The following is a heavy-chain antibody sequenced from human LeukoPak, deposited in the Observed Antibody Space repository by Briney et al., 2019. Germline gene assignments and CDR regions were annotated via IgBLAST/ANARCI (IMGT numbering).Heavy chain of an antibody. CDR3: ARDLGGSSGWYGNAFDI. D-gene: IGHD6-19*01. Sequence: GGSLRLSCAASGFTFSSYWMSWVRQAPGKGLEWVANIKQDGSEKYYVDSVKGRFTISRDNAKNSLYLQMNSLRAEDTAVYYCARDLGGSSGWYGNAFDIWGQGTMVTVSS. V-gene: IGHV3-7*01. J-gene: IGHJ3*02. CDR2: IKQDGSEK. CDR1: GFTFSSYW.